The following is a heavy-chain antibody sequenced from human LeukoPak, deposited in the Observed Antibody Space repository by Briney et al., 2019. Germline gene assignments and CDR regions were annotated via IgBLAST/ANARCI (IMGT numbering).Heavy chain of an antibody. CDR2: INPRDGET. CDR3: ARGYYDSSGYYGY. V-gene: IGHV1-2*06. Sequence: ASVKVSCKASGYNFVGYYIHWVRQAPGQGLEWMGRINPRDGETNFAQKFQGRVTMTRDTSISTAYMELSRLRSDDTAVYYCARGYYDSSGYYGYWGQGTLVTVSS. CDR1: GYNFVGYY. J-gene: IGHJ4*02. D-gene: IGHD3-22*01.